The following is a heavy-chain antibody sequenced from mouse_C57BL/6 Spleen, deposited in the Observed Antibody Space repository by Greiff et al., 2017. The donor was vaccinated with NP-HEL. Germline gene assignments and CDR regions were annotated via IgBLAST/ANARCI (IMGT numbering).Heavy chain of an antibody. D-gene: IGHD3-2*02. CDR3: ARHERGSQLRLPYFDY. CDR2: FYPGSGSI. V-gene: IGHV1-62-2*01. CDR1: GYTFTEYT. Sequence: VKLMESGAELVKPGASVKLSCKASGYTFTEYTIHWVKQRSGQGLEWIGWFYPGSGSIKYNEKFKDKATLTADKSSSTVYMELSRLTSEDSAVYFCARHERGSQLRLPYFDYWGQGTTLTVSS. J-gene: IGHJ2*01.